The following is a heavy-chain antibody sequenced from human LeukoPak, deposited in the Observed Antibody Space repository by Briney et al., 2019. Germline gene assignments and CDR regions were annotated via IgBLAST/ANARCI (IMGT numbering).Heavy chain of an antibody. Sequence: GGSLRLSCVGSGFTFSSYSMTWVRQAPGEGLEWVSSIGGRGGSTYYADSVKGRFTISRDNSKNTVYLQMNSLRADDTAVYYCAKEGGAWGQGTLVSVSS. D-gene: IGHD3-16*01. CDR3: AKEGGA. J-gene: IGHJ5*02. V-gene: IGHV3-23*01. CDR1: GFTFSSYS. CDR2: IGGRGGST.